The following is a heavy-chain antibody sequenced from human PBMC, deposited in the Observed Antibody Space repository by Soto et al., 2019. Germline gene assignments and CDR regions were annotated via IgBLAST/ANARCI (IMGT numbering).Heavy chain of an antibody. CDR1: GHNDYPDPPP. D-gene: IGHD2-8*01. J-gene: IGHJ5*01. V-gene: IGHV6-1*01. CDR3: ARLIGNSWLDS. Sequence: LAVSFVLSGHNDYPDPPPWNEIRESPSRGLEWLGRTYYRSKWFNDYAVSVKGRISINPDTSNNQFSLQLNSVTPDDTAVYYCARLIGNSWLDSWGQGTLVTSPQ. CDR2: TYYRSKWFN.